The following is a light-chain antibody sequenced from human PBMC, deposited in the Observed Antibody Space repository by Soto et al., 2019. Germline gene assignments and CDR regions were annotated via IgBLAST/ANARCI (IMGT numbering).Light chain of an antibody. CDR3: QQYNNWPPT. Sequence: EIVMTQSPATLSASPGERATLSCRASQSVRSNLAWYQQKPGQAPRLLIYGASTRATGIPARFSGSGSGTEFTLSIGSLQSEDFAVYYCQQYNNWPPTFGQGPKVDIK. V-gene: IGKV3-15*01. CDR1: QSVRSN. CDR2: GAS. J-gene: IGKJ1*01.